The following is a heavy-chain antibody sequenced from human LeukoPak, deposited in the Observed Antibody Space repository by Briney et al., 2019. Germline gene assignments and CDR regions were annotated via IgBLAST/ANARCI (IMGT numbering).Heavy chain of an antibody. CDR3: ARIRGYYGSGSYPRPDYYYYYMDV. Sequence: SETLSLTCTVSGGSISSYYWSWIRQPPGKGLEWIGYIYYSGSTNYNPSLKSRVTISVDTSKNQFSLKLSSVTAADTAVYYCARIRGYYGSGSYPRPDYYYYYMDVWGKGTTVTVSS. CDR1: GGSISSYY. CDR2: IYYSGST. J-gene: IGHJ6*03. D-gene: IGHD3-10*01. V-gene: IGHV4-59*01.